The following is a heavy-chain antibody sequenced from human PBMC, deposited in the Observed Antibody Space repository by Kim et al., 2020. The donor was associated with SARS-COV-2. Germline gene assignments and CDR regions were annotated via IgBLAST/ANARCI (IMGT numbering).Heavy chain of an antibody. J-gene: IGHJ1*01. Sequence: GESLKISCKGSGYSFTNYWISWVRQMPGKGLEWMGRIDPSDSYTNYSPSFQGHVTISADKSISTAYLQWSSLQASDTAMYYCAKHPGGGVITAAGTEYFQHWGQGTLLTVPS. CDR1: GYSFTNYW. V-gene: IGHV5-10-1*01. CDR3: AKHPGGGVITAAGTEYFQH. D-gene: IGHD6-13*01. CDR2: IDPSDSYT.